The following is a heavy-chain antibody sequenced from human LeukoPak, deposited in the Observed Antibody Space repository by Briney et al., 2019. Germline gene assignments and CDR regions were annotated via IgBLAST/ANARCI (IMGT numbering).Heavy chain of an antibody. V-gene: IGHV3-30-3*01. CDR2: ISYDGSNK. Sequence: GGSLRLSCAASGFTFNNYAMHWVRQAPGKGLEWVAVISYDGSNKYYADSVKGRFTISRDNSKNTLYLQMNSLRTEDTAVYYGARGKARSSWYDGFDYWAREPWSPSPQ. CDR1: GFTFNNYA. J-gene: IGHJ4*02. D-gene: IGHD6-13*01. CDR3: ARGKARSSWYDGFDY.